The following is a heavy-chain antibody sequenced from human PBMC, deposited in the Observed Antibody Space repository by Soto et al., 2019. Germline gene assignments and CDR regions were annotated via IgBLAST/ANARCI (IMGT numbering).Heavy chain of an antibody. V-gene: IGHV3-23*01. CDR2: ISGSGGST. J-gene: IGHJ4*02. Sequence: GGSLRLSCAASGFTFSSYAMSWVRQAPGKGLEWVSAISGSGGSTYYADSVKGRFTISRDNSKNTLYLQMNSLRAEDTAVYYCAKVSPGGSLSTSDDYAGYSGYTIDYWGQGTLVTVSS. D-gene: IGHD5-12*01. CDR1: GFTFSSYA. CDR3: AKVSPGGSLSTSDDYAGYSGYTIDY.